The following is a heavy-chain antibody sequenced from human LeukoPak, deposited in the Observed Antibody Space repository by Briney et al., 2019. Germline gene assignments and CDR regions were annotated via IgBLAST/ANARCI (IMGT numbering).Heavy chain of an antibody. V-gene: IGHV4-61*02. D-gene: IGHD3-3*01. Sequence: SETLSLTCTVFGGSISSGSYYWSWIRQPAGKGLEWIGRIYTSGSTNYNPSLKSRVTISVDTSKNQFSLKLSSVTAADTAVYYCARDGIFGVVNYYFDYWGQGTLVTVSS. J-gene: IGHJ4*02. CDR3: ARDGIFGVVNYYFDY. CDR2: IYTSGST. CDR1: GGSISSGSYY.